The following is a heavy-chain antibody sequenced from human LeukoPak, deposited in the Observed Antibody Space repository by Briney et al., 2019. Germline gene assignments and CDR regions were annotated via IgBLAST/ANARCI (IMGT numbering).Heavy chain of an antibody. V-gene: IGHV4-34*01. D-gene: IGHD2-15*01. CDR2: INHSGST. CDR3: ARFPGSAEYRHYYYMDV. CDR1: GGSFSGYY. J-gene: IGHJ6*03. Sequence: SETLSLTCAVYGGSFSGYYWSWIRQPPGKGLEWIGEINHSGSTHSNPSLKSRATISVDTSKNQFSLKLSSVTAADTAVYYCARFPGSAEYRHYYYMDVWGKGTTVTVSS.